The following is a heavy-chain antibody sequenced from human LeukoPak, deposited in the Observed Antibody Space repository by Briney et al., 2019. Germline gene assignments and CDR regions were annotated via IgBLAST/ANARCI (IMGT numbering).Heavy chain of an antibody. J-gene: IGHJ4*02. CDR2: ISSSSSYI. Sequence: GGSLRLSCAASGFTFSSYSMNWVRQAPGKGLEWVSSISSSSSYIYYADSVKGRFTISRDNSRSTLYLQMNSLRPEGTAIYYCAREGYYGSGSPPSLYFDYWGQGTLVTVSS. V-gene: IGHV3-21*01. CDR1: GFTFSSYS. CDR3: AREGYYGSGSPPSLYFDY. D-gene: IGHD3-10*01.